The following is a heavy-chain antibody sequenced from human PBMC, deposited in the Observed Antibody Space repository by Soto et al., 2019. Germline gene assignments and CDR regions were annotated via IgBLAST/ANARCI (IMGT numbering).Heavy chain of an antibody. V-gene: IGHV3-7*01. Sequence: GGSLRLSCEASGIAFSGFWMSWVRQAPGKGLEWVANANQDGSEKYYMASVRGRFTVSRDNDKNSLYLQMSSLRAEDTAVYYCARDCLSCRYGYSDFWGQGALVTVSS. J-gene: IGHJ4*02. D-gene: IGHD5-18*01. CDR1: GIAFSGFW. CDR2: ANQDGSEK. CDR3: ARDCLSCRYGYSDF.